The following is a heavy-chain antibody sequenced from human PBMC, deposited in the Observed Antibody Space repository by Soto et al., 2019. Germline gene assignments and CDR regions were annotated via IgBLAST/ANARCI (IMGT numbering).Heavy chain of an antibody. CDR1: GFIFSDYY. J-gene: IGHJ4*02. Sequence: QEHLMESGGGLVKPGGHLRLSCAGSGFIFSDYYITWIRRAPGKGLEWVSYINTLSSAIYYADSVKGRFTISRDKAKSSVYLQMNSLRAEDTAVYYCARRLQWQLRPLDSWGRGTLVTVSS. V-gene: IGHV3-11*01. D-gene: IGHD6-19*01. CDR2: INTLSSAI. CDR3: ARRLQWQLRPLDS.